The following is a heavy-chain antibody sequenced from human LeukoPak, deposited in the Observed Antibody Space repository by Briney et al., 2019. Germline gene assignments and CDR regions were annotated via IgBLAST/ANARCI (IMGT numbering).Heavy chain of an antibody. V-gene: IGHV1-8*03. CDR1: GYTFTSYD. D-gene: IGHD6-13*01. Sequence: ASVKVSCKASGYTFTSYDINWVRQATGQGLEWMGWMNPNSGNTGYAQEFQGRVTITRNTSISTAYMELSSLRSEDTAVYYCARGVYAILGGLAAAGTIDYWGQGTLVTVSS. J-gene: IGHJ4*02. CDR2: MNPNSGNT. CDR3: ARGVYAILGGLAAAGTIDY.